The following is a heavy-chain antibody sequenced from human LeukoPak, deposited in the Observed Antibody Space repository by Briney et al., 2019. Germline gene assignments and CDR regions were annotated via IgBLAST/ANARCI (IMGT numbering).Heavy chain of an antibody. D-gene: IGHD1-26*01. CDR3: ARSTLLGATNWYFDL. V-gene: IGHV3-23*01. CDR1: GFTFSSYA. J-gene: IGHJ2*01. CDR2: ISGSGTST. Sequence: GGSLRLSCVASGFTFSSYAMTWVRQAPGTGLEWVSVISGSGTSTYYADSVNGRFTISRDNSKNTLSLQMNSLRAEDTAVYYCARSTLLGATNWYFDLWGRGTLVTVSS.